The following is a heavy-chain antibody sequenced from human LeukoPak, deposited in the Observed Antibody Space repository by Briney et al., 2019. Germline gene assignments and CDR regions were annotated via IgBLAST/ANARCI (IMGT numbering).Heavy chain of an antibody. CDR2: IYHSGST. J-gene: IGHJ4*02. CDR3: ARAGDYEPYFDY. V-gene: IGHV4-30-2*01. CDR1: GGSFSGYS. Sequence: SETLSLTCAVYGGSFSGYSWSWLRQPPGKGLEWIGYIYHSGSTYYNPSLKSRVTISVDRSKNQFSLKLSSVTAADTAVYYCARAGDYEPYFDYWGQGTLVTVSS. D-gene: IGHD3-22*01.